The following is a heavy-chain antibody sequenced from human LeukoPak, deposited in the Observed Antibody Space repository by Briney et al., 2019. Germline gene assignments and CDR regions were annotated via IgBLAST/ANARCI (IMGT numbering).Heavy chain of an antibody. CDR1: GGSISSYY. CDR3: ARARDGYSPFDY. Sequence: KPSETLSLTCTVSGGSISSYYWSCIRQPPGKGLEWIGYIYYSGNTNYNPSLKSRVTISVDTSKNQFSLKLSSVTAADTGVYYCARARDGYSPFDYWGQGTLVTVSS. D-gene: IGHD5-24*01. J-gene: IGHJ4*02. V-gene: IGHV4-59*01. CDR2: IYYSGNT.